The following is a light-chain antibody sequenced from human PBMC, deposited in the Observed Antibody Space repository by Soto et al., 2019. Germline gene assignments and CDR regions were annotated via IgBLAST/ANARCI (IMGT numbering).Light chain of an antibody. CDR2: GAS. Sequence: EIVMTQSPATLSVSPGERAALSCRASQSVSSNFAWYQQKPGQAPRLLIYGASTRATDIPARFSGSGSGTEFTLTISSLQSEDFAVYYWQQYNNWPYTFGQGTKLEIK. V-gene: IGKV3-15*01. J-gene: IGKJ2*01. CDR3: QQYNNWPYT. CDR1: QSVSSN.